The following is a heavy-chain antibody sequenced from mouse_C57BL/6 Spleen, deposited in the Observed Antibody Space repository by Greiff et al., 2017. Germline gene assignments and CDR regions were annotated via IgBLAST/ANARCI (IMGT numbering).Heavy chain of an antibody. D-gene: IGHD3-2*02. CDR2: IYPGNSDT. J-gene: IGHJ3*01. CDR1: GYTFTSYW. CDR3: TRSDSSGQGAWFAY. V-gene: IGHV1-5*01. Sequence: EVHLVESGTVLARPGASVKMSCKTSGYTFTSYWMHWVKQRPGQGLEWIGAIYPGNSDTSYNQKFKGKAKLTAVTSASTAYMELSSLTNEDSAVYYCTRSDSSGQGAWFAYWGQGTLVTVSA.